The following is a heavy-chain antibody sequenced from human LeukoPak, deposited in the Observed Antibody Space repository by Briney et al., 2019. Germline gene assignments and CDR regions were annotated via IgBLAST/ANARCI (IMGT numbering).Heavy chain of an antibody. CDR3: AREDVGEPTRLYYYYGMDV. V-gene: IGHV1-2*02. Sequence: GSVKVSCKASGYTFTGYYMHWVRQAPGQGVEWMGWINPNSGGTNYAQKFQGRVTMTMDTSISTAYMELSRLRSDDTAVYYCAREDVGEPTRLYYYYGMDVWGQGTTVTVSS. CDR1: GYTFTGYY. J-gene: IGHJ6*02. CDR2: INPNSGGT. D-gene: IGHD3-10*01.